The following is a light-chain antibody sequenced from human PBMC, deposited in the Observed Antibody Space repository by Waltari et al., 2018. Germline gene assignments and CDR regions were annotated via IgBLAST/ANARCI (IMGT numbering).Light chain of an antibody. CDR1: QSVNNY. Sequence: EIVLTQSPATLSLSPRERATLSCRASQSVNNYLAWYQQKPGQAPRLLIYDASNRATGIPARVGGSGSGTDFTLTISSLEPEDFAVYYCQQATWTFGQGTKVEIK. J-gene: IGKJ1*01. V-gene: IGKV3-11*01. CDR2: DAS. CDR3: QQATWT.